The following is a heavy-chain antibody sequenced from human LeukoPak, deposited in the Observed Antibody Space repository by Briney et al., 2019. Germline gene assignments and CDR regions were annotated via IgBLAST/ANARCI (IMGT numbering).Heavy chain of an antibody. Sequence: GGSLRLSCAASGFTFSSYAMHWVRQAPGKGLEWVAVISYDGSNKYYADSVKGRFTISRDNSKNTLYLQMNSLRAEDTAVYYCARPEGTDFWSGYDYWGQGTLVTVSS. CDR2: ISYDGSNK. V-gene: IGHV3-30-3*01. CDR3: ARPEGTDFWSGYDY. D-gene: IGHD3-3*01. CDR1: GFTFSSYA. J-gene: IGHJ4*02.